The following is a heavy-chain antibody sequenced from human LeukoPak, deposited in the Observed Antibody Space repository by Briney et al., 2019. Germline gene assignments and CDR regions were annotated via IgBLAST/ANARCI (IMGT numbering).Heavy chain of an antibody. J-gene: IGHJ5*02. D-gene: IGHD2-2*01. Sequence: ASVKVSCKASGYTFTSYGISRVRQAPGQGLEWMGWISAYNGNTSYAQKLQGRVTMTTDTSTSIAYMELRSLRSDDTAVYYCADCSSTSCYWFDPWGQGTLVTVSS. CDR1: GYTFTSYG. CDR2: ISAYNGNT. V-gene: IGHV1-18*01. CDR3: ADCSSTSCYWFDP.